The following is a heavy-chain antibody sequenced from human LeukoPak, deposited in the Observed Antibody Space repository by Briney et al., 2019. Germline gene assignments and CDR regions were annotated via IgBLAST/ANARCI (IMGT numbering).Heavy chain of an antibody. J-gene: IGHJ4*02. CDR3: ARVRSGYDSYYFDY. Sequence: PGRSLRLSCAASGFTFSSYAMHWVRQAPGKGLEWVAVISYDGSNKYYADSVKGRFTISSDNSKNTLYLQMNSLRAEDTAVYYCARVRSGYDSYYFDYWGQGTLVTVSS. D-gene: IGHD5-12*01. V-gene: IGHV3-30*04. CDR1: GFTFSSYA. CDR2: ISYDGSNK.